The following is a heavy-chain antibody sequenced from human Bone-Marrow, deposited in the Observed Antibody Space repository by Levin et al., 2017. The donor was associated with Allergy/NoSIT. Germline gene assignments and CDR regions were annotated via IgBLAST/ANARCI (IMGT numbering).Heavy chain of an antibody. CDR3: ARDRRPYSSGWYEIDY. CDR2: IYYSGST. V-gene: IGHV4-30-4*01. CDR1: GGSISSGDYY. J-gene: IGHJ4*02. Sequence: SETLSLTCTVSGGSISSGDYYWSWIRQPPGKGLEWIGYIYYSGSTYYNPSLKSRVTISVDTSKNQYSLKLSSVTAADTAVYYCARDRRPYSSGWYEIDYWGQGTLVTVSS. D-gene: IGHD6-19*01.